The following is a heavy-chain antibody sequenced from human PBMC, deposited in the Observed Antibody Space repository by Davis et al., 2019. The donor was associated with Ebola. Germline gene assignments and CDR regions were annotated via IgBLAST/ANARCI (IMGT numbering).Heavy chain of an antibody. Sequence: ASVKVSCKASGYTFTYSLSGYYIHWVRQAPGQGLEWMGWINPNSGATNYAEKFQGRVTMTRDTSISTAYMELSRLRSDDTAVYYCARGYGGDPGSVCWGQGTLVTVSS. CDR2: INPNSGAT. D-gene: IGHD4-23*01. V-gene: IGHV1-2*02. CDR3: ARGYGGDPGSVC. J-gene: IGHJ4*02. CDR1: GYTFTYSLSGYY.